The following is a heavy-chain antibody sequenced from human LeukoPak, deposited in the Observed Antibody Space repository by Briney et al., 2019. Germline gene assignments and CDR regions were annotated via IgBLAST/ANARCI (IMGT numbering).Heavy chain of an antibody. V-gene: IGHV1-69*05. Sequence: GASVKVSCKASGGTFSSYAISWVRQAPGQGLEWMGGIIPIFGTANYAQKFQGRVTITTDESTSTAYMELSSLRSEDTAVYYCANSRYCSSTSCYRDDYYYYYYMDVWGKGTTVTVSS. CDR1: GGTFSSYA. CDR3: ANSRYCSSTSCYRDDYYYYYYMDV. D-gene: IGHD2-2*02. J-gene: IGHJ6*03. CDR2: IIPIFGTA.